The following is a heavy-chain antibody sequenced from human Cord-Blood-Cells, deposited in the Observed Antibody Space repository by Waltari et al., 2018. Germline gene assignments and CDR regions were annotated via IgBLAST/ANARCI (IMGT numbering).Heavy chain of an antibody. CDR2: IWYDGSNK. CDR1: GFTFSSYG. CDR3: ARAQPPYYYDSSGYYYNWFDP. Sequence: QVQLVESGGGVVQPGRSLRLSCAASGFTFSSYGMHWFRQAPGQGLAWVAVIWYDGSNKYYADSVKGRFTISRDNSKNTLYLQMNSLRAEDTAVYYCARAQPPYYYDSSGYYYNWFDPWGQGTLVTVSS. V-gene: IGHV3-33*01. J-gene: IGHJ5*02. D-gene: IGHD3-22*01.